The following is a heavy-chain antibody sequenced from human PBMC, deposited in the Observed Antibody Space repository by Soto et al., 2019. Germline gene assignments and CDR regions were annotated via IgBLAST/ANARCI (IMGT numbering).Heavy chain of an antibody. CDR1: GYSFTSYW. CDR2: IYPGDSDT. J-gene: IGHJ6*02. D-gene: IGHD2-15*01. CDR3: ARRGSLGPRYCSGGSCTYGMDV. Sequence: GESLKISCKGSGYSFTSYWIGWVRQMPGKGLEWMGIIYPGDSDTRYSPSFQGQVTISADKSISTANLQWSSLKASDTAMYYCARRGSLGPRYCSGGSCTYGMDVWGQGTTVTVSS. V-gene: IGHV5-51*01.